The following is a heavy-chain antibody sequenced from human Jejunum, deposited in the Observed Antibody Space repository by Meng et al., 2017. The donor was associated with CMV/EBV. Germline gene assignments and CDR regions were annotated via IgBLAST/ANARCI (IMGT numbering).Heavy chain of an antibody. CDR1: GFPFSTYG. V-gene: IGHV3-30*02. Sequence: QVEMVESGXGVVEHGGSLIGSGAASGFPFSTYGMHWVRQAPGKGLEWVAIIRYDGSNKYYADSVKGRFTISRDNSQNTLYLQMNSLRVEDTAVYYCATQASSSFSYYFDYWGQGTLVTVSA. J-gene: IGHJ4*02. D-gene: IGHD6-6*01. CDR3: ATQASSSFSYYFDY. CDR2: IRYDGSNK.